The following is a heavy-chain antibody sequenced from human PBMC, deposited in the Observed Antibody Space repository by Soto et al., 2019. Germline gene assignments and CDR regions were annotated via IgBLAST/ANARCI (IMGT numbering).Heavy chain of an antibody. CDR3: AKDGDTAMDLDY. CDR1: GFTFSSYV. V-gene: IGHV3-30*18. CDR2: ISYDGSNK. Sequence: GGSLRLSCAASGFTFSSYVMHWGRQAPGKGLEWVAVISYDGSNKYYADSVKGRFTISRDNSKNTLYLQMNSLRAEDTAVYYCAKDGDTAMDLDYWGQGT. J-gene: IGHJ4*02. D-gene: IGHD5-18*01.